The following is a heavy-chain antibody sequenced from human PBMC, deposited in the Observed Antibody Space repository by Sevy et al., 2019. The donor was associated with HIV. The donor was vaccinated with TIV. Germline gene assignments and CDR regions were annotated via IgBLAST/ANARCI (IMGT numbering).Heavy chain of an antibody. Sequence: GGSLRLSCAASGFTFSSYWMHWVRQAPGKGLVWVSRINSDGSSTSYADSVKGRFTISRDNAKNTLYLQMNSLRAEDTAVYYCARAMVRGSYYFDYWGQGTLVTVSS. CDR1: GFTFSSYW. D-gene: IGHD3-10*01. V-gene: IGHV3-74*01. J-gene: IGHJ4*02. CDR2: INSDGSST. CDR3: ARAMVRGSYYFDY.